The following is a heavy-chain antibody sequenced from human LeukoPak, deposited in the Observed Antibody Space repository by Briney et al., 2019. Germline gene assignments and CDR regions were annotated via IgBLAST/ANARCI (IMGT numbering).Heavy chain of an antibody. CDR2: ISYDGSNK. CDR1: GSTFSSYA. D-gene: IGHD3-16*01. Sequence: GGSLRLSCAASGSTFSSYAMHWVRQAPGKGLEWVAVISYDGSNKYYADSVKGRFTISRDNSKNTLYLQMNSLRAEDTAVYYRASLGGFGYWGQGTLVTVSS. J-gene: IGHJ4*02. V-gene: IGHV3-30-3*01. CDR3: ASLGGFGY.